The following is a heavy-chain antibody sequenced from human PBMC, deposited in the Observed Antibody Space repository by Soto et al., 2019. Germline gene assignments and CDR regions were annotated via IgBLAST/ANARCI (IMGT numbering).Heavy chain of an antibody. V-gene: IGHV1-8*01. D-gene: IGHD2-15*01. CDR3: ARVVLKGYCSGGSCSRIAYGMDV. J-gene: IGHJ6*02. CDR1: GYTFTSYD. CDR2: MNPNSGNT. Sequence: ASVKVSCKASGYTFTSYDINWVRQATGQGLEWMGWMNPNSGNTGYAQKFQGRVTMTRITSISTAYIELSSLRSEDPAVYYCARVVLKGYCSGGSCSRIAYGMDVWGQGTTVTVSS.